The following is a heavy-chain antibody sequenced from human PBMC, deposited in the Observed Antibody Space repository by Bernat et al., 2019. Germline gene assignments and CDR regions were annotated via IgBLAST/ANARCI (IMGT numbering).Heavy chain of an antibody. J-gene: IGHJ5*02. V-gene: IGHV4-59*01. CDR1: GGSISSYY. D-gene: IGHD3-10*01. CDR3: ARAGGSGSSGWFDP. Sequence: QVQLQESGPGLVKPSETLSLTYTVSGGSISSYYWSWIRQPPGKGLEWIGYIYYSGSTNYNPSLKSRVTISVDTSKNQFSLKLSSVTAADTAVYYCARAGGSGSSGWFDPWGQGTLVTVSS. CDR2: IYYSGST.